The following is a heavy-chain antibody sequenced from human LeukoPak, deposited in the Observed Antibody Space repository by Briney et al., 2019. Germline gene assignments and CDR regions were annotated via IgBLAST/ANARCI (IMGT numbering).Heavy chain of an antibody. J-gene: IGHJ6*02. CDR2: ISAYNGNT. CDR1: GYTFTSYG. Sequence: ASVKVSCKASGYTFTSYGISWVRQAPGQGLEWMGWISAYNGNTNYAQKLQGRVTMTRDTSTSTAYMELRSLRSDDTAVYYCARDRTMVRGVIHRTYYYYGMDVWGQGTTVTVSS. V-gene: IGHV1-18*01. D-gene: IGHD3-10*01. CDR3: ARDRTMVRGVIHRTYYYYGMDV.